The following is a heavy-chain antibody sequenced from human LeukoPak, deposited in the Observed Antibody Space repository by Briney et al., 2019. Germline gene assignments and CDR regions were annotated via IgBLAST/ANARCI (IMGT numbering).Heavy chain of an antibody. V-gene: IGHV1-18*01. Sequence: GASVKVSCKASGYTFTSYGISWVRQAPGQGLEWVGWISAYNGNTNYAQKLQGRVTMTTDTSTSTAYMELRSLRSDDTAVYYCARVGDCSSTSCYIYYYYYMDVWGKGTTVTVSS. CDR2: ISAYNGNT. CDR3: ARVGDCSSTSCYIYYYYYMDV. J-gene: IGHJ6*03. CDR1: GYTFTSYG. D-gene: IGHD2-2*02.